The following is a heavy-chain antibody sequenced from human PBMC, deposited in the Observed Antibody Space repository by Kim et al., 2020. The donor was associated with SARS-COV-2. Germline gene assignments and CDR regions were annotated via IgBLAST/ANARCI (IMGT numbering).Heavy chain of an antibody. D-gene: IGHD1-1*01. V-gene: IGHV3-21*01. CDR3: ARVTYRYNWNDVASLAFDI. J-gene: IGHJ3*02. CDR2: ISSSSSYI. Sequence: GGSLRLSCAASGFTFSSYSMNWVRQAPGKGLELVSSISSSSSYIYYADSVKGRFTISRDNAKNSLYLQMNSLRAEDTAVYYCARVTYRYNWNDVASLAFDIWGQGTMVTVSS. CDR1: GFTFSSYS.